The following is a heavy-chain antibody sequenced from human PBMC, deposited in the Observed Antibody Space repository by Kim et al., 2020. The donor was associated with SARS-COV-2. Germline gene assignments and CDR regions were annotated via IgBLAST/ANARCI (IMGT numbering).Heavy chain of an antibody. D-gene: IGHD3-3*01. J-gene: IGHJ6*02. CDR2: IDPSDSYT. CDR3: ARQGDDFKYYYYGMDV. Sequence: GESLKISCKGSGYSFTSYWISWVRQMPGKGLEWMGRIDPSDSYTNYSPSFQGHVTISADKSISTAYLQWSSLKASDTAMYYCARQGDDFKYYYYGMDVWGQGTTVTVS. CDR1: GYSFTSYW. V-gene: IGHV5-10-1*01.